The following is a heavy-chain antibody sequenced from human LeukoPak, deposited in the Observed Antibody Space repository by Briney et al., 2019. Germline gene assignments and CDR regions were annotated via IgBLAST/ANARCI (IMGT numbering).Heavy chain of an antibody. CDR2: ISNTGGST. D-gene: IGHD3-16*01. CDR1: GFTFSSYA. Sequence: PGGSLRLSCAASGFTFSSYAMSWVRQAPGKGLEWGSTISNTGGSTYYADSVKGRFTISRDNSKNTLSLQMNSLRADDTAFYYCAKLMITSGGNIVAPPDYWGQGTLVTVSS. J-gene: IGHJ4*02. V-gene: IGHV3-23*01. CDR3: AKLMITSGGNIVAPPDY.